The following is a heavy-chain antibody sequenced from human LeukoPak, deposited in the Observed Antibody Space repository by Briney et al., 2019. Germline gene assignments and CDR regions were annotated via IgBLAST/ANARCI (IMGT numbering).Heavy chain of an antibody. J-gene: IGHJ6*02. CDR1: GFTFSSYW. V-gene: IGHV3-7*03. D-gene: IGHD3-16*01. CDR2: INHNGNVN. CDR3: ARGDGLDV. Sequence: GGSLRLSCAASGFTFSSYWMNWARQAPGKGLEWVASINHNGNVNYYVDSVKGRFTISRDNAKNSLYLQMSNLRAEDTAVYFCARGDGLDVWGQGATVTVSS.